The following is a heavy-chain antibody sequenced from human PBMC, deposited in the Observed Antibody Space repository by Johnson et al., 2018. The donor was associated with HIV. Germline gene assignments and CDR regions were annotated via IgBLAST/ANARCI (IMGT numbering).Heavy chain of an antibody. CDR2: IRYDGSNK. CDR1: GFTFSSYG. CDR3: GMPYSSGWKPHDAVDI. Sequence: QVQLVESGGGVVQPGGSLRLSCAASGFTFSSYGMHWVRQAPGKGLEWMAFIRYDGSNKYYADSVKGRFTISRDNSNNKLYPQMNSLRAETTANYYCGMPYSSGWKPHDAVDIWGQGTMVTVSS. D-gene: IGHD6-19*01. J-gene: IGHJ3*02. V-gene: IGHV3-30*02.